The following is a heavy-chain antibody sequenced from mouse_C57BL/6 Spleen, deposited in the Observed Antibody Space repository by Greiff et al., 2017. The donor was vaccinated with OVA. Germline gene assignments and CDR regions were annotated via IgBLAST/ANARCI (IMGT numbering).Heavy chain of an antibody. CDR1: GYTFTDYY. J-gene: IGHJ2*01. CDR3: AKGNYGNSEDY. Sequence: VQLQQSGPELVKPGASVKISCKASGYTFTDYYMNWVKQSHGKSLEWIGDINPNNGGTSYNQKFKGKATLTVEKSSSTAYMELRSLTSEDSAVYYCAKGNYGNSEDYWGQGTTLTVSS. CDR2: INPNNGGT. V-gene: IGHV1-26*01. D-gene: IGHD2-1*01.